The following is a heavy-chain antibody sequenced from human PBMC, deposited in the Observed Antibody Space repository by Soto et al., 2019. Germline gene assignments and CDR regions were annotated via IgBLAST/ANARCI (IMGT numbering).Heavy chain of an antibody. CDR1: GGSISSGGYY. J-gene: IGHJ4*02. CDR3: ARAVRYQDVVVPAAIFYFDY. V-gene: IGHV4-31*03. D-gene: IGHD2-2*02. Sequence: PSETLSLTCTVSGGSISSGGYYWSWIRQHPGKGLEWIGYIYYSGSTYYNPSLKGRVTISVDTSKNQFSLKLSSVTAADTAVYYCARAVRYQDVVVPAAIFYFDYWGQGTLVTVSS. CDR2: IYYSGST.